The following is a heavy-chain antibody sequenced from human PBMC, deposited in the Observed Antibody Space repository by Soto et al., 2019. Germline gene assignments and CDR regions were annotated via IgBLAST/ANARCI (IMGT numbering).Heavy chain of an antibody. CDR1: GFSFNTYV. V-gene: IGHV3-30*18. CDR3: AKGLALMADH. CDR2: ILYDGSKE. Sequence: GGPLRLSCTDSGFSFNTYVMDWVRQAPGKGLGWVARILYDGSKEYYADPVKGRFTISRDNSKNTLYLQMDRLRVEDTAVYFCAKGLALMADHWGQGTPVTVSS. J-gene: IGHJ4*02. D-gene: IGHD2-21*01.